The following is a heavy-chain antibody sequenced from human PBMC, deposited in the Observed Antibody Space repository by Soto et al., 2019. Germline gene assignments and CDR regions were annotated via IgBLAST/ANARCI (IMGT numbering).Heavy chain of an antibody. D-gene: IGHD3-22*01. J-gene: IGHJ5*02. Sequence: EDQLIQSGTEVKKPGATVKISCKVSGYTFTDYHIHWVQQAPGKGLEWMGLVDPEDAETIYAERFQGRVTITADTSTDTAYMELRSLRSEDTAVYYCAKEFRARRGYFDPWGQGTLVTVSS. V-gene: IGHV1-69-2*01. CDR1: GYTFTDYH. CDR2: VDPEDAET. CDR3: AKEFRARRGYFDP.